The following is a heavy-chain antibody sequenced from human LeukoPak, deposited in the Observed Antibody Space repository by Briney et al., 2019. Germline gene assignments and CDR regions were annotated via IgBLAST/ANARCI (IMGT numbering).Heavy chain of an antibody. CDR3: ARLGYCTNGVCWGDY. Sequence: ASVKVSCKASGYTFTSYGIGWVRQAPGQGLEWMGWISAYNGNTNYAQKLQGRVTMTTDTSTSTAYMELRSLRSDDTAVYYCARLGYCTNGVCWGDYWGQGTLVTVSS. V-gene: IGHV1-18*01. D-gene: IGHD2-8*01. J-gene: IGHJ4*02. CDR2: ISAYNGNT. CDR1: GYTFTSYG.